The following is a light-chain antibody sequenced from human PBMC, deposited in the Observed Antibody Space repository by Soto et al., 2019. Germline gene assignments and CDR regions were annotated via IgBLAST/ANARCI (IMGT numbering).Light chain of an antibody. CDR1: QGFSTY. V-gene: IGKV1-9*01. CDR2: GAS. CDR3: QQLNSYPLT. J-gene: IGKJ5*01. Sequence: IQLTQSTSSLSACXXDRVTITCRASQGFSTYLAWYQQKPGKAPKXXSDGASTLQRGVPSRFSGSGAGTDFTLTISSLQPEDFATYYCQQLNSYPLTFGQGTRLEIK.